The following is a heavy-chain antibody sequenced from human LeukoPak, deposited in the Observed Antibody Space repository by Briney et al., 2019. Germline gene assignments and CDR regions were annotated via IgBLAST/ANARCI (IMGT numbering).Heavy chain of an antibody. CDR1: GYTFTSYG. V-gene: IGHV1-18*01. J-gene: IGHJ6*04. Sequence: GASVKVSCKASGYTFTSYGISWVRQAPGQGLEWMGWISAYNGNTNYAQKLQGRVTMTTDTSTSTAYMELRSLRSDDTAVYYCARDFPEYSSSGRMDAWGKGTTVTVSS. CDR3: ARDFPEYSSSGRMDA. CDR2: ISAYNGNT. D-gene: IGHD6-6*01.